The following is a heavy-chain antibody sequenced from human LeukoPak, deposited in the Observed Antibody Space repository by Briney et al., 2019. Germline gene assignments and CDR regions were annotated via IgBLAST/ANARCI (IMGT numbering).Heavy chain of an antibody. CDR1: GFTFSAYA. V-gene: IGHV3-23*01. CDR3: AKSVLGDYVGPQDD. CDR2: VSGSGGSR. Sequence: GGSLRLSCAASGFTFSAYAMNWVRQAPGKGLEWVSSVSGSGGSRHYADSVKGRFTISRDSSKNTVYLQMNSLRAEDTAVYYCAKSVLGDYVGPQDDWGQGTLVIGSS. D-gene: IGHD4-17*01. J-gene: IGHJ4*02.